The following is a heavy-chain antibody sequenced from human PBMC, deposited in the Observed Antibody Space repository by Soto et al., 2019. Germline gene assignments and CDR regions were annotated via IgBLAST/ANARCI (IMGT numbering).Heavy chain of an antibody. D-gene: IGHD2-8*01. V-gene: IGHV1-58*01. CDR2: IVVGSGNT. J-gene: IGHJ4*02. Sequence: QMQLVQSGPEVKKPGTSVKVSCKVSGFTFSSSAVQWVRQARGQRLEWIGWIVVGSGNTNYAQKFQERVTITRDMSRSTAYLELSSLRSEDTAVYYCAAYLVVYAIHYWGQGTLVTVSS. CDR1: GFTFSSSA. CDR3: AAYLVVYAIHY.